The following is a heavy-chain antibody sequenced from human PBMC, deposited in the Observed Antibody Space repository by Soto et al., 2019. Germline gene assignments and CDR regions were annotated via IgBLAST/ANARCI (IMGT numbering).Heavy chain of an antibody. CDR3: AKEAPGIAAAALGYFDL. Sequence: EVQLLESGGGLVQPGGSLRLSCAASGFTFSSYAMSWVRQAPGKGLEWVSAISGSGGSTYYADSVKGRFTISRDNSKNTLYLQMNSVRAEDTAVYYCAKEAPGIAAAALGYFDLWVRGTLVTVSS. V-gene: IGHV3-23*01. CDR2: ISGSGGST. D-gene: IGHD6-13*01. J-gene: IGHJ2*01. CDR1: GFTFSSYA.